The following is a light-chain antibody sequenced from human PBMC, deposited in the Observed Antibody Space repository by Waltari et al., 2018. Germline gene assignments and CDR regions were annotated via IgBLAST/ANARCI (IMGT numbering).Light chain of an antibody. J-gene: IGKJ4*01. CDR1: QSVSTW. CDR3: QQYNTYPLT. Sequence: DIQMTQSPSTLSASVGDRVTLTCRASQSVSTWLAWYQQKPGKAPRLRIYKASSLESGVPSRFSGSGSGTDFTLTISSLQPDDFATYFCQQYNTYPLTFGGGAKVEIK. CDR2: KAS. V-gene: IGKV1-5*03.